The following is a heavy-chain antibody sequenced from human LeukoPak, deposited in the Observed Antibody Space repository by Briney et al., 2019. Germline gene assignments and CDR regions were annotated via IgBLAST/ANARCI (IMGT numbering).Heavy chain of an antibody. Sequence: PGGSLRLSCAASGFTFSSYSLNWVRQAPGKGLEWVSSISIISSYIYYADSVKGRFTISRDNAKNSLYLQMNSLRAEDTAVYYCAREGEYCSGGSCADFDYWGQGTLVTVSS. D-gene: IGHD2-15*01. CDR3: AREGEYCSGGSCADFDY. CDR1: GFTFSSYS. CDR2: ISIISSYI. J-gene: IGHJ4*02. V-gene: IGHV3-21*01.